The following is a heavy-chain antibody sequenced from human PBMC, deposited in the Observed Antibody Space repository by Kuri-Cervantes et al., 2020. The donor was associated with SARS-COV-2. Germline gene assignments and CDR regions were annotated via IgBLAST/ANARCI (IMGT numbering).Heavy chain of an antibody. CDR2: INHSGST. V-gene: IGHV4-34*01. Sequence: GSLRLSCAVYGGSFSGYYWSWIRQPPGKGLEWIGEINHSGSTNYNPSLKSRVTISVDTSKNQFSLKLSSVTAADTAVYYCARGWEVAFDYWGQGTLVTVSS. CDR1: GGSFSGYY. J-gene: IGHJ4*02. CDR3: ARGWEVAFDY. D-gene: IGHD1-26*01.